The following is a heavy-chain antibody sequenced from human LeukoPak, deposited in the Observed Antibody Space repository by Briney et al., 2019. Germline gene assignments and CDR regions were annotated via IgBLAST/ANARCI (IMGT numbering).Heavy chain of an antibody. Sequence: PSETLSLTCAVSGYSISSGYYWGWIRQPPRKGLEWIGSIYHSGSTYYNPSLKSRVTISVDTSKNQFSLKLSSVTAADTAVYYCARAGYTAIVAFDIWGQGTMVTVSS. V-gene: IGHV4-38-2*01. CDR2: IYHSGST. J-gene: IGHJ3*02. CDR3: ARAGYTAIVAFDI. CDR1: GYSISSGYY. D-gene: IGHD5-18*01.